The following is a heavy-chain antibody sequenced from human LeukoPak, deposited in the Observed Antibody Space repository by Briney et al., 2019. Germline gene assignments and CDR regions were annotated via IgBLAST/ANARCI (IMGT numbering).Heavy chain of an antibody. CDR3: AGAYSISSQYFHH. V-gene: IGHV1-18*01. Sequence: GASVKVSCKAFGYTLTSYGISWVRQAPGQGLEWMGWISAYNGNTNYAQKLQGRVTMTIDTSTSTAYMELKSLRSDDSAVYYCAGAYSISSQYFHHWGQGTRVTVSS. CDR2: ISAYNGNT. D-gene: IGHD6-6*01. J-gene: IGHJ1*01. CDR1: GYTLTSYG.